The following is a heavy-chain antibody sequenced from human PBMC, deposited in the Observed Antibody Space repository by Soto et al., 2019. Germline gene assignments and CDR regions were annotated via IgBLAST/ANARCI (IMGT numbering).Heavy chain of an antibody. CDR3: AGLGYCSSTSCYVEGNYGMDV. V-gene: IGHV1-3*01. CDR1: GYTFTSYA. D-gene: IGHD2-2*01. CDR2: INAGSGNT. J-gene: IGHJ6*02. Sequence: ASVKVSCKASGYTFTSYAMHWVPQAPGQRLEWMGWINAGSGNTNYAQKFQERVTITRDMSTSTAYMELSSLRSEDTAVYYCAGLGYCSSTSCYVEGNYGMDVWGQGTTVTVSS.